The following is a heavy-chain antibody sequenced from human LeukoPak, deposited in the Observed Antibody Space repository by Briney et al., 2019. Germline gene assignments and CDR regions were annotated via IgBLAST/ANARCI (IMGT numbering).Heavy chain of an antibody. D-gene: IGHD2-15*01. V-gene: IGHV1-46*01. CDR2: INPSGGST. CDR3: ARGDCSRGSCHLLDH. Sequence: ASVKVSCKASGYTFTSYYLHWVRQAPGQGLEWMGIINPSGGSTNYAQKFQGRVTVTRDTSTSTVYMELSSLRFEDTAIYYCARGDCSRGSCHLLDHWGQGTLVTVSS. J-gene: IGHJ4*02. CDR1: GYTFTSYY.